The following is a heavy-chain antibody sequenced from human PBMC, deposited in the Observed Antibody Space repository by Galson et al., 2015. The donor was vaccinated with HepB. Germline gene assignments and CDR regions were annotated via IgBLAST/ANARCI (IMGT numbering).Heavy chain of an antibody. V-gene: IGHV5-51*03. D-gene: IGHD3-10*01. CDR3: ARLPPISGSGSYLDPEPDYYYYYMDV. J-gene: IGHJ6*03. CDR2: IYPGDSDT. Sequence: QSGAEVKKPGESLKISCKGSGYSFTSYWIGWVRQMPGKGLEWMGIIYPGDSDTRYSPSFQGQVTISADKSISTAYLQWSSLKASDTAMYYCARLPPISGSGSYLDPEPDYYYYYMDVWGKGTTVTVSS. CDR1: GYSFTSYW.